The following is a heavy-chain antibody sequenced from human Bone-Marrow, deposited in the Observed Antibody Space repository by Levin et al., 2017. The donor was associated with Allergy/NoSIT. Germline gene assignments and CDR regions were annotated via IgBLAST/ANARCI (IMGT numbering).Heavy chain of an antibody. D-gene: IGHD2-15*01. CDR2: ISGSGDST. V-gene: IGHV3-23*01. Sequence: LSLTCAASGFPFTTHAMSWVRQAPGQGLEWVSAISGSGDSTFYSESVKGRFTISRDNSKNTFSLQMNNLRAEDTGIYYCARDRVVVVGLFQSWGQGTQVTVSS. CDR3: ARDRVVVVGLFQS. J-gene: IGHJ5*02. CDR1: GFPFTTHA.